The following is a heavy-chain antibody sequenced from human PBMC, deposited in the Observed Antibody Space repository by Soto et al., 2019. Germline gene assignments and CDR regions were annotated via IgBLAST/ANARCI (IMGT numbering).Heavy chain of an antibody. CDR3: ARLVIAAAGKRSDY. CDR1: GGSLSSSIYY. V-gene: IGHV4-39*01. CDR2: IYYSGST. Sequence: SETLCLTCTVSGGSLSSSIYYWGWLRQPPGKGLEWIGSIYYSGSTYYNPSLKSRVTISVDTSKNQFSLKLSSVTAADTAVYYCARLVIAAAGKRSDYWGQGTLVTVSS. D-gene: IGHD6-13*01. J-gene: IGHJ4*02.